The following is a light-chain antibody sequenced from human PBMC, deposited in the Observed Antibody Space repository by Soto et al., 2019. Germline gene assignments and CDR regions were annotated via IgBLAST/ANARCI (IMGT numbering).Light chain of an antibody. J-gene: IGKJ4*01. V-gene: IGKV2-28*01. Sequence: DIVMTQSPLSLPVTPGEPASISCRSSQSLLHSNGYNYLDWYLQKPGQSPQLLIYLGSNRASGVPDRFSGSGSGTDFTLEISRVEAEDVGVYYCMQALQTLLTFGGGTKVETK. CDR1: QSLLHSNGYNY. CDR3: MQALQTLLT. CDR2: LGS.